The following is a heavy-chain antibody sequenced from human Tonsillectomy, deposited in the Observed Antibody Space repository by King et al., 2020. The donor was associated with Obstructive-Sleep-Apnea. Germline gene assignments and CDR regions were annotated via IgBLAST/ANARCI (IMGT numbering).Heavy chain of an antibody. CDR3: ARHPYDSSGFKDY. D-gene: IGHD3-22*01. V-gene: IGHV5-10-1*03. CDR2: IDPSDSYT. CDR1: GYNFTSYW. J-gene: IGHJ4*02. Sequence: VQLVESGAEAKKPGESLRISCKGSGYNFTSYWISWVRQMPGKGLEWMGRIDPSDSYTNYSPSFQGHVTISADKSISTAYLQWSSLKASDTAMYYCARHPYDSSGFKDYWGQGTLVTVSS.